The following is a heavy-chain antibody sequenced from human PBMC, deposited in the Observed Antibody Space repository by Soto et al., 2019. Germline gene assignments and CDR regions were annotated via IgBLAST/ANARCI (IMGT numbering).Heavy chain of an antibody. CDR3: AHSLIGYYYDSSGSNWFDP. CDR1: GFSLYSSGVG. Sequence: SGPTLVNPTQTLTLTCTFSGFSLYSSGVGVGWIRQPPGKALEWLALIYWDDDERYSPYLKSRLTITKDTFKNRVVLTMTNIDPVDTATYYCAHSLIGYYYDSSGSNWFDPWGQ. V-gene: IGHV2-5*02. CDR2: IYWDDDE. J-gene: IGHJ5*02. D-gene: IGHD3-22*01.